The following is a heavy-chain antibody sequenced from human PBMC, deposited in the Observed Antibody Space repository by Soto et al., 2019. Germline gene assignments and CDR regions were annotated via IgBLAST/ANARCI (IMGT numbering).Heavy chain of an antibody. Sequence: QITLKESGPTLVKPTQTLTLTCIFSGFSFSADGVGVGWIRQPPGKALEWLALIYWDDDTRYRPSLKSRLTITKDTSKNQVALTMTNMDPVDTGTYYCAHAYGGTSWPNDAFDVWGQGTVVTVSS. V-gene: IGHV2-5*02. CDR1: GFSFSADGVG. CDR3: AHAYGGTSWPNDAFDV. CDR2: IYWDDDT. J-gene: IGHJ3*01. D-gene: IGHD2-2*01.